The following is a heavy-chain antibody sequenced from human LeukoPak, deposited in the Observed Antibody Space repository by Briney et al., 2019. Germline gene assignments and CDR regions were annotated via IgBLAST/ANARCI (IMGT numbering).Heavy chain of an antibody. J-gene: IGHJ5*02. Sequence: PSQTLSLTCTVSGGSISSGNYYWSWIRQPAGKGLAWIGRIYTSGSTNYNPSLKSRVTISVDTSKNQFSLKLSSVTAADTAVYYCARGVPPLRLRGWFDPWGQGTLVTVSS. V-gene: IGHV4-61*02. CDR3: ARGVPPLRLRGWFDP. CDR1: GGSISSGNYY. D-gene: IGHD3-3*01. CDR2: IYTSGST.